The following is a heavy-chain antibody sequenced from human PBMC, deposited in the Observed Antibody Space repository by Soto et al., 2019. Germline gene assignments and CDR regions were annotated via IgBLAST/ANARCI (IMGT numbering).Heavy chain of an antibody. V-gene: IGHV5-51*01. CDR3: ARQSRPGGGTSY. D-gene: IGHD3-16*01. J-gene: IGHJ4*02. CDR2: IYPGDSET. CDR1: GYAFMTRY. Sequence: PGESLKISCKASGYAFMTRYIGWARQMPGKGLEWVGIIYPGDSETRYSPSSQGRVTISADESINTVYLQWSSLKASDTAIYYCARQSRPGGGTSYWGQGTLVTVSS.